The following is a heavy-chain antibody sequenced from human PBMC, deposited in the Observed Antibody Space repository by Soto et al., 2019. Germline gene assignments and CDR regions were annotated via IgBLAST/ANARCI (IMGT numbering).Heavy chain of an antibody. D-gene: IGHD3-10*01. CDR3: ARDGSDSYGLDV. CDR2: IYNGGNT. Sequence: PSETLSLTCTVSGGSISSYYWSWIRQSAGKGLEWIGRIYNGGNTQYNPSLKSRVTMSADTSKNQFSLRLNSVTAADTVVYYCARDGSDSYGLDVWGQGTTVTVYS. CDR1: GGSISSYY. J-gene: IGHJ6*02. V-gene: IGHV4-4*07.